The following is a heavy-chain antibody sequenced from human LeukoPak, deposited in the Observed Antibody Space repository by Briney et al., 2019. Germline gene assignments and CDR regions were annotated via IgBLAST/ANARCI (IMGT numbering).Heavy chain of an antibody. CDR3: ARHNWGIDY. CDR1: GFTFSSHW. CDR2: IDSFGNTM. V-gene: IGHV3-74*01. Sequence: GGSLRLSCAASGFTFSSHWMHWVRQDSGKGLLWVSRIDSFGNTMGYADSVKGRFTISRDNAKSTLYLHMNSLREEDTAVYYCARHNWGIDYWGRGALVTVSS. D-gene: IGHD7-27*01. J-gene: IGHJ4*02.